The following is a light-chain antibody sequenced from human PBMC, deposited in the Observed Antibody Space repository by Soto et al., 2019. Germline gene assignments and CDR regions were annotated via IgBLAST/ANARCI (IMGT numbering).Light chain of an antibody. Sequence: DFVMTQSPDSLAVSLGERATINCKSSQNLLYSANNKDYLAWYQHKPGQPPKLLIYWASVRESGVPDRFSGSGSGTDFTLTISSLQAEDVAVYFCQQYYSTPFTFGPGTKVAIK. CDR1: QNLLYSANNKDY. CDR2: WAS. V-gene: IGKV4-1*01. CDR3: QQYYSTPFT. J-gene: IGKJ3*01.